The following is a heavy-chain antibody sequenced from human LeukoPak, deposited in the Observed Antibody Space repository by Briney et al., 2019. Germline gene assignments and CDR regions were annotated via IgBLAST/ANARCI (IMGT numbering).Heavy chain of an antibody. CDR3: ARDEAWGYCSESSCHAELGNNWLDP. CDR2: ISGYNGNT. J-gene: IGHJ5*02. CDR1: GYTFTSYG. D-gene: IGHD2-15*01. Sequence: GASVKVSCKASGYTFTSYGISWVRQAPGQGLGWMGWISGYNGNTNYAQKLQGRVTMTTDTYTSTAYMELRSLRSDDTAVYYCARDEAWGYCSESSCHAELGNNWLDPWGQGTLVTVSS. V-gene: IGHV1-18*01.